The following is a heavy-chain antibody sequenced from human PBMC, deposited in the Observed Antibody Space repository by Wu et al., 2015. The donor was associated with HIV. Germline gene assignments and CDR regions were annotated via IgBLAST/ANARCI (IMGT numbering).Heavy chain of an antibody. CDR2: INPNSGGT. D-gene: IGHD6-13*01. CDR1: GYTFTGYY. V-gene: IGHV1-2*02. J-gene: IGHJ1*01. CDR3: ARAPLIDIAAAGTGYFQH. Sequence: QVQLVQSGAEVKKPGASVKVSCKASGYTFTGYYMHWVRQAPGQGLEWMGWINPNSGGTNYAQKFQGRVTMTRDTSISTAYMELSRLRSDDTAVYYCARAPLIDIAAAGTGYFQHWGQGTLVTVSS.